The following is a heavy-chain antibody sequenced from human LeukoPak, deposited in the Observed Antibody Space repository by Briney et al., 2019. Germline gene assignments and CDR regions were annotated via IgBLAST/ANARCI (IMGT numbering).Heavy chain of an antibody. V-gene: IGHV4-34*01. J-gene: IGHJ4*02. CDR2: INHSGST. Sequence: SETLSLTCAVYGVSFSGYYWSWIRQPPGKGLEWIGEINHSGSTNYNPSLKSRVTISVDTSKNQFSLKLSSVTAADTAVYYCASQKLNLDYWGQGTLVTVSS. CDR1: GVSFSGYY. CDR3: ASQKLNLDY.